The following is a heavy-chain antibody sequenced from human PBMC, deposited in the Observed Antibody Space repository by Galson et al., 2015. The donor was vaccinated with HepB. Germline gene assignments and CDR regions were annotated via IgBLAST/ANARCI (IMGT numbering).Heavy chain of an antibody. CDR2: ISYDGSNK. CDR1: GFTFSSYA. CDR3: ARDFRSPVIAVAGMNYYGMDV. Sequence: SLRLSCAASGFTFSSYAMHWVRQAPGKGLEWVAVISYDGSNKYYADSVKGRFTISRDNSKSTLYLQMNSLRAEDTAVYYCARDFRSPVIAVAGMNYYGMDVWGQGTTVTVSS. J-gene: IGHJ6*02. V-gene: IGHV3-30*04. D-gene: IGHD6-19*01.